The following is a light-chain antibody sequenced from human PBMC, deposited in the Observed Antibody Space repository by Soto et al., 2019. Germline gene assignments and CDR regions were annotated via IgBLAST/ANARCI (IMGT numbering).Light chain of an antibody. CDR1: SSDVGGYNY. CDR3: SSYTSTNTWV. Sequence: QAVVTQPASVSGSPGQSITISCTGTSSDVGGYNYVSWYQQHPGKAPKFLIYEVSNRPSGVSNRFSGSKSGNTASLTISGLQAEDEADYYCSSYTSTNTWVFGGGTQLTVL. CDR2: EVS. J-gene: IGLJ3*02. V-gene: IGLV2-14*01.